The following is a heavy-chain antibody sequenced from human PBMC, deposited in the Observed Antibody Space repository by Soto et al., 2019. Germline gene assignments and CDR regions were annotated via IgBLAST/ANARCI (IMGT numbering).Heavy chain of an antibody. Sequence: QVQLVQSGAEVKKPGSSVKVSRKASGGTFSSYAISWVRQAPGQGLEWMGGIIPIFGTANYAQKFQGRVTITADESTSTAYMELSSLRSEDTAVYYCARDPGHYYDSSGYGAFDIWGQGTMVTVSS. D-gene: IGHD3-22*01. CDR1: GGTFSSYA. CDR2: IIPIFGTA. V-gene: IGHV1-69*12. CDR3: ARDPGHYYDSSGYGAFDI. J-gene: IGHJ3*02.